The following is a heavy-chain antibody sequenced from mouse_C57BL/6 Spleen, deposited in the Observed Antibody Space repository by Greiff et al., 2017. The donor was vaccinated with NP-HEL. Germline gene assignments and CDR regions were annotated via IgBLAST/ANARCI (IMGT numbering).Heavy chain of an antibody. CDR1: GFTFSSYA. D-gene: IGHD4-1*01. J-gene: IGHJ1*03. CDR3: ARGTGPYWYFDV. V-gene: IGHV5-4*03. CDR2: ISDGGSYT. Sequence: DVMLVESGGGLVKPGGSLKLPCAASGFTFSSYAMSWVRQTPEKRLEWVATISDGGSYTYYPDNVKGRFTFSRDNAKNNLYLQMSHLKSEDTAMYYCARGTGPYWYFDVWGTGTTVTVSS.